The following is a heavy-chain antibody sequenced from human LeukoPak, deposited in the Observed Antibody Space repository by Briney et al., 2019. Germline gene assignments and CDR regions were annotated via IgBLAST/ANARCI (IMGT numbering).Heavy chain of an antibody. Sequence: GAAVKVSYKASGYTFTGYYMHWVRQAPVQGLEWIGWINPNSGGTNYAQKVQGRVTMTRDTSISTAYMELSRLRSDDTAVYYCARGSAYSGSYYYYYYMDVWGKGTTVTVSS. J-gene: IGHJ6*03. V-gene: IGHV1-2*02. CDR2: INPNSGGT. CDR1: GYTFTGYY. CDR3: ARGSAYSGSYYYYYYMDV. D-gene: IGHD1-26*01.